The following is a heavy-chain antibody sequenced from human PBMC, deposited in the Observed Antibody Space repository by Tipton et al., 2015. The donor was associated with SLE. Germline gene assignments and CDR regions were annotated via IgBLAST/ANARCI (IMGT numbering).Heavy chain of an antibody. CDR3: TRQVVNYYDSSGADAFDI. CDR2: IRSKANSYAT. CDR1: GFTFSGSA. Sequence: TLSLTCAASGFTFSGSAMHWVRQASGKGLEWVGRIRSKANSYATAYAASVKGRFTISRDDSKNTAYLQMNSLKTEDTAVYYCTRQVVNYYDSSGADAFDIWGQGTMVTVSS. V-gene: IGHV3-73*01. J-gene: IGHJ3*02. D-gene: IGHD3-22*01.